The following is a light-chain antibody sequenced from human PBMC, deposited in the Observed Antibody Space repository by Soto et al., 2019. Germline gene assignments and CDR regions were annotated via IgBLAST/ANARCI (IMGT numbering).Light chain of an antibody. Sequence: QSAPTQPASLSGSPGQSITISCTGTSSDVGAFNYVSWYQQHPGKTPKLIIYEVTNRPSGVSNRFSGSKSGNTASLTISGLQAEDEADYYCNAYASTSARLFGGGTKVTVL. CDR3: NAYASTSARL. V-gene: IGLV2-14*01. CDR1: SSDVGAFNY. J-gene: IGLJ3*02. CDR2: EVT.